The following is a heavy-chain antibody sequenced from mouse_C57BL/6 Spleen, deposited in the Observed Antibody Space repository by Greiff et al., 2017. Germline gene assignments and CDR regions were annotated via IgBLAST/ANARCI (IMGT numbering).Heavy chain of an antibody. D-gene: IGHD2-4*01. Sequence: EVKLMESGPGLVKPSQSLSLTCSVTGYSITSGYYWNWIRQFPGNKLEWMGYISYDGSNNYNPSLKNRISITRDTSKNQFFLKLNSVTTEDTATYYCARREGLRRHFDYWGQGTTLTVSS. CDR3: ARREGLRRHFDY. CDR1: GYSITSGYY. V-gene: IGHV3-6*01. J-gene: IGHJ2*01. CDR2: ISYDGSN.